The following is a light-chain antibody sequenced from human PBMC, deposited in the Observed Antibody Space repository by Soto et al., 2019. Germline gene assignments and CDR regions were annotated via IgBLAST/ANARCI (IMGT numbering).Light chain of an antibody. CDR1: QSVYSN. CDR3: QQYQSWPLT. Sequence: EIVMTQSPATLSLSPGERATLSCRASQSVYSNLAWYQQKPGQTPRLLIYESSTRATGIPARFSGGGSGTEFTLTSSSLQSEDFADYFGQQYQSWPLTCGGGTKVEIK. J-gene: IGKJ4*01. V-gene: IGKV3-15*01. CDR2: ESS.